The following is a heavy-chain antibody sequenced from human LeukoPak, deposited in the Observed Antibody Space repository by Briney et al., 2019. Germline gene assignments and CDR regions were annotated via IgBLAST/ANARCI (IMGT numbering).Heavy chain of an antibody. V-gene: IGHV4-4*07. D-gene: IGHD2-15*01. CDR1: GGSIRSYY. J-gene: IGHJ4*02. Sequence: SSETLSLTCTVSGGSIRSYYWSWIRQPAGKGLEWIGRIHSSGSTYYNPSLKTRVTMSVDTSKNQFSLKLSSVTAADTAVYYCAREFSGQDCSGGSCQDYWGQGTLVTVSS. CDR2: IHSSGST. CDR3: AREFSGQDCSGGSCQDY.